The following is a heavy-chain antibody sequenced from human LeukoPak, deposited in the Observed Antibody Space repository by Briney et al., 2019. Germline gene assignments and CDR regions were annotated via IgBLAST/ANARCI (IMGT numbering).Heavy chain of an antibody. J-gene: IGHJ4*02. V-gene: IGHV3-48*03. CDR2: ISDVGGT. Sequence: PGGSLRLSCVASGFTFSSYEMSWVRQAPGKGLEWVSYISDVGGTHYADSVKGRFTISRDNAKNSLFLQMNSLRAEDTAVYYCARENSGYKGGFDYWGQGTLVTVSS. CDR3: ARENSGYKGGFDY. D-gene: IGHD5-12*01. CDR1: GFTFSSYE.